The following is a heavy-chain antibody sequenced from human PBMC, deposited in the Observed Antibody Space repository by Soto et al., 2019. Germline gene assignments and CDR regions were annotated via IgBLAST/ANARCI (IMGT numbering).Heavy chain of an antibody. CDR1: GGSISSGDYY. V-gene: IGHV4-31*03. D-gene: IGHD3-22*01. Sequence: SETLSLTCTVSGGSISSGDYYWSWIRQHPGKGLEWIGTIYFSGTTYCNPSLKSRVTISVDTSKSQFSLKLSSVTAADTAVYYCARRDRSGFSYWLDTWGQGTLVTVS. J-gene: IGHJ5*02. CDR2: IYFSGTT. CDR3: ARRDRSGFSYWLDT.